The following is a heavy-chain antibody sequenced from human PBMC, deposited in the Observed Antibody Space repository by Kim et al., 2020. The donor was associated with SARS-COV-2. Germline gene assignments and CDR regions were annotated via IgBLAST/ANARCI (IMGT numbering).Heavy chain of an antibody. CDR2: IYYSGST. CDR1: GGSISSYY. Sequence: SETLSLTCTVSGGSISSYYWSWIRQPPGKGLEWIGYIYYSGSTNYNPSLKSRVTISVDTSKNQFSLKLSSVTAADTAVYYCASTLRYFDWSPAEYFQHWGQGTLVTVSS. V-gene: IGHV4-59*01. J-gene: IGHJ1*01. CDR3: ASTLRYFDWSPAEYFQH. D-gene: IGHD3-9*01.